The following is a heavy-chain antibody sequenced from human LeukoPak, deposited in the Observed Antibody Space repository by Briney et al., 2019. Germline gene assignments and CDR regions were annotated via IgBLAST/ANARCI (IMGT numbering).Heavy chain of an antibody. CDR2: ISWNSGSI. J-gene: IGHJ6*02. V-gene: IGHV3-9*01. CDR3: AKDGEGYCSGGSCSLGYYYYGMDV. D-gene: IGHD2-15*01. Sequence: GGSLRLSCAASGFTVSSNYMSRVRQAPGKGLEWVSGISWNSGSIGYADSVKGRFTISRDNAKNSLYLQMNSLRAEDTALYYRAKDGEGYCSGGSCSLGYYYYGMDVWGQGTTVTVSS. CDR1: GFTVSSNY.